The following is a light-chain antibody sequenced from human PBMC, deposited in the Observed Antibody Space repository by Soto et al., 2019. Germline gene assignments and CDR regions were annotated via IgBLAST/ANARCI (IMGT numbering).Light chain of an antibody. J-gene: IGLJ1*01. CDR1: RSDVGLYNY. CDR2: DVS. CDR3: CSYAGSITHYV. Sequence: QSALAQPASVSGSPGQSITISCTGTRSDVGLYNYVSWYQQHPGKAPRLMIYDVSNRPSGVSNRFSGSKSANTASLTISGLQAEDDADYYCCSYAGSITHYVFGTGTKVTVL. V-gene: IGLV2-14*01.